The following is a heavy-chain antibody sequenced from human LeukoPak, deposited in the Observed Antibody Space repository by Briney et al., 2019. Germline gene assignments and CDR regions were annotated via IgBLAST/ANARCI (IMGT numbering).Heavy chain of an antibody. CDR1: GFTFSSYA. CDR3: AKWHYYDSSGYFDY. J-gene: IGHJ4*02. Sequence: GGSLRLSCAASGFTFSSYAMSWVRQAPGKGLEWVSAISGSGGSTYYADSVKGRFTISRDNSKNTLYLQMNSLRADDTAVYYCAKWHYYDSSGYFDYWGQGTLVTVSS. V-gene: IGHV3-23*01. D-gene: IGHD3-22*01. CDR2: ISGSGGST.